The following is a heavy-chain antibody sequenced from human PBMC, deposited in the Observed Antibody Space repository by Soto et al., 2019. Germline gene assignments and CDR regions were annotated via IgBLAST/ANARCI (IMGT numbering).Heavy chain of an antibody. Sequence: QVQLVESGGGVVQPGRSLRLSCAASGFTFSSYGMHWVRQAPGKGLEWVAVIWYDGSNKYYADSVKGRFTISRDNSKNTLYLHMNSLRAEDTAVYYCAREAGTTRYYGMDVWGQGTTVTVSS. D-gene: IGHD1-7*01. CDR2: IWYDGSNK. V-gene: IGHV3-33*01. J-gene: IGHJ6*02. CDR1: GFTFSSYG. CDR3: AREAGTTRYYGMDV.